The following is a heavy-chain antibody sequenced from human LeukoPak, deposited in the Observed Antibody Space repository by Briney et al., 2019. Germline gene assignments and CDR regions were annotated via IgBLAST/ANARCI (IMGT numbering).Heavy chain of an antibody. D-gene: IGHD1-1*01. CDR1: GGSFSGYY. J-gene: IGHJ5*02. CDR3: ARDRTPFDP. Sequence: SETLSLTCAVYGGSFSGYYWSWIRQPPGKGLERIGEINHSGSTNYNPSLKSRVTISVDTSKNQFSLKLSSVTAADTAVYYCARDRTPFDPWGQGTLVTVSS. CDR2: INHSGST. V-gene: IGHV4-34*01.